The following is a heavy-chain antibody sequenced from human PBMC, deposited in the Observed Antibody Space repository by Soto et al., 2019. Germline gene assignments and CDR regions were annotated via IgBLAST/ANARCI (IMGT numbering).Heavy chain of an antibody. V-gene: IGHV3-30-3*01. Sequence: QVQLVESGGGVVQPGRSLRLSCAASGFTFSSYAMHWVRQAPGKGLEWVAVISYDGSNKYYADSVKGRFTISRDNSKNTLYLQMNSLRAEDTAVYYCARYKPFGIQLQPLRYWGQGTLVTVA. CDR1: GFTFSSYA. CDR3: ARYKPFGIQLQPLRY. CDR2: ISYDGSNK. J-gene: IGHJ4*02. D-gene: IGHD5-18*01.